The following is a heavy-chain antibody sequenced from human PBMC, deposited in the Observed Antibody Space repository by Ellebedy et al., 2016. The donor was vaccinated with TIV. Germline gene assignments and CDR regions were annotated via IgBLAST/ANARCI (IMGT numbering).Heavy chain of an antibody. CDR1: GFTFSSYA. CDR3: AKGGAYDYIWGSYRSAFDI. D-gene: IGHD3-16*02. V-gene: IGHV3-23*01. J-gene: IGHJ3*02. CDR2: ISGSGGST. Sequence: GESLKISCAASGFTFSSYAMSWVRQAPGKGLEWVSAISGSGGSTYYADSVKGRFTISRDNSKNTLYLQMNSLRAEDTAVYYCAKGGAYDYIWGSYRSAFDIWGQGTMVTVSS.